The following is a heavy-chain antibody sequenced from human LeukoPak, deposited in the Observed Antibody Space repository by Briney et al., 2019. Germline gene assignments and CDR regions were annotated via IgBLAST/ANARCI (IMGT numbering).Heavy chain of an antibody. Sequence: GGSLRLSCAASGFTISFYWMSWVRQAPGKGLEWVSAISGSGGSTYYADSVKGRFTISRDNSKNTLYLQMNSLRAEDTAVYYCAKVGYYYDSSGYPSWGQGTLVTVSS. CDR3: AKVGYYYDSSGYPS. CDR2: ISGSGGST. J-gene: IGHJ1*01. D-gene: IGHD3-22*01. CDR1: GFTISFYW. V-gene: IGHV3-23*01.